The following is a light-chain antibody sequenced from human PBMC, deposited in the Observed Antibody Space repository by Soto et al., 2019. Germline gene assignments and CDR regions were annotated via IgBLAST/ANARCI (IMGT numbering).Light chain of an antibody. J-gene: IGLJ1*01. V-gene: IGLV2-14*01. Sequence: QSVLXQPASVSGSPGQSITISCTGTSSDVGGYKYVSWYQQHPGKAPKLMIYEVSNRPSGVSNRFSGSKSGNTASLTISGLQVEDEAAYYCGSYTKSSSTLYVFVTATKVTVL. CDR2: EVS. CDR3: GSYTKSSSTLYV. CDR1: SSDVGGYKY.